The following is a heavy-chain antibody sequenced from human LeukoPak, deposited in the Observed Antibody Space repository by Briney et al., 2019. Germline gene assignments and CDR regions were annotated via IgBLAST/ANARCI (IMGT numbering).Heavy chain of an antibody. Sequence: GGSLRLSCAASGFTFSTYWMHWVRQAPGKGPVWVSRINADGTGTTYADSVKGRFTISRNNAKNTLYLQMNSLRAEDTALYYCAKDSVSKWELPRGPWFDPWGQGTRVTVSS. V-gene: IGHV3-74*03. CDR2: INADGTGT. J-gene: IGHJ5*02. CDR1: GFTFSTYW. D-gene: IGHD1-26*01. CDR3: AKDSVSKWELPRGPWFDP.